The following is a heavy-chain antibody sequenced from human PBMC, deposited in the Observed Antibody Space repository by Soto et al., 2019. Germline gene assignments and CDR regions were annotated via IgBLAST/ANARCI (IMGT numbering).Heavy chain of an antibody. CDR1: DGSFSGYY. V-gene: IGHV4-34*01. CDR2: INHSGST. J-gene: IGHJ6*02. CDR3: ARGSSGWSSYYYGMDV. D-gene: IGHD6-19*01. Sequence: PSETLSLTCAVYDGSFSGYYWSWIRQPPGKGLEWIGEINHSGSTNYNPSLKSRVTISVDTSKNQFSLKLSSVTAADTAVYYCARGSSGWSSYYYGMDVWGQGTTVT.